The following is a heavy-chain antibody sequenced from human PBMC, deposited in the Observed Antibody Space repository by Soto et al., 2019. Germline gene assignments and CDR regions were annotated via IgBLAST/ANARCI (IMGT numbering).Heavy chain of an antibody. J-gene: IGHJ4*02. CDR2: INPNGGIT. V-gene: IGHV1-46*01. Sequence: ASVKVSCRASGYTFTHYYIHWVRQAPGQGLEWMGIINPNGGITTYAQKFRAGFSMTRDTSTSTVYLELSSLRSEDSAVYYCATSVNSAMAFDYWGQGTLVTVSS. CDR3: ATSVNSAMAFDY. D-gene: IGHD5-18*01. CDR1: GYTFTHYY.